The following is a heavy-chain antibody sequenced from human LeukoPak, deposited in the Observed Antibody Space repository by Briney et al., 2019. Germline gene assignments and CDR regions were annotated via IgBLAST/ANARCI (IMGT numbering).Heavy chain of an antibody. CDR1: GDSISSYY. CDR3: ARRYCRGSSCYFDS. D-gene: IGHD2-15*01. J-gene: IGHJ4*02. V-gene: IGHV4-59*08. CDR2: MYYSETSS. Sequence: PSETLSLTCTISGDSISSYYWSWIRQSPGKGLEYIGYMYYSETSSNYNPSLESRVTISVDTSKNQFSLKLSSVTAADTAVYYCARRYCRGSSCYFDSWGQGTLVTVSS.